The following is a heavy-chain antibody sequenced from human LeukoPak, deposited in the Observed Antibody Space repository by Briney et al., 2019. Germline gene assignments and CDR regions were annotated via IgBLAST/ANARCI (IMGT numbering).Heavy chain of an antibody. Sequence: GASVKVSCKASGYSFTSYGFNWVRQAPGRGLEWMGWISAYNGDTNYAQTFQGRVTLTTDTSTSTAYMELTSLRSGDTAVYYCARGMEIAASNWFDPWGRGTLVTVSS. CDR3: ARGMEIAASNWFDP. CDR1: GYSFTSYG. V-gene: IGHV1-18*01. D-gene: IGHD6-25*01. J-gene: IGHJ5*02. CDR2: ISAYNGDT.